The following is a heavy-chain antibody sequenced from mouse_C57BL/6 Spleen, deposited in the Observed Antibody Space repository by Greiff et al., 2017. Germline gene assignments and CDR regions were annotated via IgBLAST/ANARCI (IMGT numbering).Heavy chain of an antibody. CDR3: ARTGGFDYGTVYAMDY. Sequence: QVQLQQSGPELVKPGASVKISCKASGYAFSSSWMNWVKQRPGKGLEWIGRIYPGDGDTNYNGKFKGKATLTADKSSSTAYMQLSSLTSEDSAVYFCARTGGFDYGTVYAMDYWGQGTSVTVSS. V-gene: IGHV1-82*01. J-gene: IGHJ4*01. CDR1: GYAFSSSW. CDR2: IYPGDGDT. D-gene: IGHD1-1*01.